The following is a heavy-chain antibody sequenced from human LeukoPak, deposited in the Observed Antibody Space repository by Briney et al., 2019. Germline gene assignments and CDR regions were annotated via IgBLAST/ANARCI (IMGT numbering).Heavy chain of an antibody. J-gene: IGHJ2*01. D-gene: IGHD6-13*01. CDR1: GYTFTSYY. CDR2: INPSGGST. V-gene: IGHV1-46*01. Sequence: ASVKVSCKASGYTFTSYYMHWVRQAPGQGLEWMGIINPSGGSTSYAQKFQGRVTMTRDTSTSTVYMELSSLRSEDTAVYYCSHSSSWWYFDLWGRGTLVTVSS. CDR3: SHSSSWWYFDL.